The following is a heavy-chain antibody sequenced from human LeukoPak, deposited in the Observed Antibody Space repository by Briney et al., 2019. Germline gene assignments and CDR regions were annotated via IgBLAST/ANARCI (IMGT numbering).Heavy chain of an antibody. CDR1: GFTFSDYA. J-gene: IGHJ4*02. CDR3: GRAFPPLRTSSAGDL. Sequence: GGSLRLSCSASGFTFSDYAMNWVRQAPGKGLAWVSSISGLSTHIYYGDSMKGRFSISRDNAKNSVYLQMNSLGVEDTAIYYCGRAFPPLRTSSAGDLWGQGILVTVSS. CDR2: ISGLSTHI. V-gene: IGHV3-21*01. D-gene: IGHD3-16*01.